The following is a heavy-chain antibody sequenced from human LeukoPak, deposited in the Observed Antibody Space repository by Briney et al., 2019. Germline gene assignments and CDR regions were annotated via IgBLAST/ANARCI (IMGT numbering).Heavy chain of an antibody. J-gene: IGHJ6*02. V-gene: IGHV1-2*04. D-gene: IGHD6-13*01. CDR1: GYTFTSYY. Sequence: ASVKVSCKASGYTFTSYYMHWVRQAPGQGLEWMGWINPNSGGTNYAQKFQGWVTMTRDTSISTAYMELSRLRSDDTAVYYCARGPPVGEQQLVPAHYYYYYGMDVWGQGTTVTVSS. CDR2: INPNSGGT. CDR3: ARGPPVGEQQLVPAHYYYYYGMDV.